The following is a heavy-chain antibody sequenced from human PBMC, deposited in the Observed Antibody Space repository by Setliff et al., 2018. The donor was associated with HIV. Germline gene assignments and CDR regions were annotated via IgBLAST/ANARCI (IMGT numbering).Heavy chain of an antibody. CDR1: GYTFTTYS. CDR3: ARGALLAVFDFDH. J-gene: IGHJ4*01. V-gene: IGHV1-3*01. Sequence: SVKVSCKASGYTFTTYSLHWVRQAPGQSLEWMGWINVGKGDTKYSQDFQGRITITRDTSANTAYMELSRLTSDDTAVYFCARGALLAVFDFDHWGHGTLVTVSS. D-gene: IGHD2-15*01. CDR2: INVGKGDT.